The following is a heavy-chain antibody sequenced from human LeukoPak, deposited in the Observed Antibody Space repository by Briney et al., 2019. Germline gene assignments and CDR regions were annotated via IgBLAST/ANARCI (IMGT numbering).Heavy chain of an antibody. CDR1: GFTFSSYG. CDR3: AKPISYYYGSGSSHIEYYFDY. Sequence: GGALRLSCAASGFTFSSYGMHWVRPAPGRGLEWVAVISYDGSNKYYADSVKGRFTISRDNSKNTLYLQMNSLRAEDTAVYYCAKPISYYYGSGSSHIEYYFDYWGQGTLVTVSS. CDR2: ISYDGSNK. V-gene: IGHV3-30*18. J-gene: IGHJ4*02. D-gene: IGHD3-10*01.